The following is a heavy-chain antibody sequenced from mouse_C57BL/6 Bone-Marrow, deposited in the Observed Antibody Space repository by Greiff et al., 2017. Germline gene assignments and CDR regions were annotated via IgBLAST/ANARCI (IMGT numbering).Heavy chain of an antibody. J-gene: IGHJ3*01. CDR1: GYTFTSYG. V-gene: IGHV1-81*01. D-gene: IGHD1-1*02. CDR3: ARVEGGCWDWFAY. CDR2: IYPRSGTT. Sequence: VQLQQSGAELARPGASVKLSCKASGYTFTSYGISWVKQSTGQGLEWIGEIYPRSGTTYYNEKFKGKATLTADKSSSTAYMELRSLTSEDSAVYVCARVEGGCWDWFAYWGQGTLVTVSA.